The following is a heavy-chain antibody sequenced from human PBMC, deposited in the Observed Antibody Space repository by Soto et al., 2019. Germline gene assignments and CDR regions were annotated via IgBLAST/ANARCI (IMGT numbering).Heavy chain of an antibody. D-gene: IGHD3-10*01. J-gene: IGHJ6*02. CDR2: ISSSSSTI. V-gene: IGHV3-48*01. Sequence: GGALSLSSSASGFTFSIYSMNWVRQAPGKGLEWVSYISSSSSTIYYADSVKGRFTISRDNAKNSLYLQMNSLRAEDTAVYYCARDQAHMVRGVIITLYGLAVWGQGTTVTVSS. CDR1: GFTFSIYS. CDR3: ARDQAHMVRGVIITLYGLAV.